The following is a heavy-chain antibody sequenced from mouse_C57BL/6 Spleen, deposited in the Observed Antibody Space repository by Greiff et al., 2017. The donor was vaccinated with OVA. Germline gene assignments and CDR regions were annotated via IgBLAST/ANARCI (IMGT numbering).Heavy chain of an antibody. V-gene: IGHV1-55*01. CDR2: IYPGSGST. D-gene: IGHD2-1*01. CDR3: ARGGGNYDWYFDV. J-gene: IGHJ1*03. CDR1: GYTFTSYW. Sequence: VQLQQSGAELVKPGASVKMSCKASGYTFTSYWITWVKQRPGQGLEWIGDIYPGSGSTNYNEKFKSKATLTVDTSSSTAYMQLSSLTSEDSAVYYCARGGGNYDWYFDVWGTGTTVTVSS.